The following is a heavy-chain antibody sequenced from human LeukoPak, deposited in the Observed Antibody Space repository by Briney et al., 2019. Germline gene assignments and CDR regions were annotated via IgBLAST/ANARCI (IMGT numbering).Heavy chain of an antibody. CDR3: AMCAGQRGMDVTGRGEKHFDF. V-gene: IGHV4-31*03. D-gene: IGHD3-10*01. CDR2: VYFSGTT. Sequence: PSETLSLTCTVSGDSVSGGYKYWTWIRQHPGRGLEWIRYVYFSGTTYYNPSLKSRSTISVDTSKKQFSLKLNSLTAADTAVYSCAMCAGQRGMDVTGRGEKHFDFWGPGTLVTVSS. J-gene: IGHJ4*02. CDR1: GDSVSGGYKY.